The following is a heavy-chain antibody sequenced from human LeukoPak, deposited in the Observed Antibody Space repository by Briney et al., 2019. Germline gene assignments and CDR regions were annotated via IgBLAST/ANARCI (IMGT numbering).Heavy chain of an antibody. CDR1: GYTFTGYY. CDR3: AREYSSSSGRLFDY. Sequence: ASVKVSCKASGYTFTGYYMHWVRQAPGQGLEWMGWINRKSGGTNYAQKFQGRVTMTRDTSISTAYMELSGLGSDDTAVYYCAREYSSSSGRLFDYWGQGTLVTVSS. D-gene: IGHD6-6*01. CDR2: INRKSGGT. V-gene: IGHV1-2*02. J-gene: IGHJ4*02.